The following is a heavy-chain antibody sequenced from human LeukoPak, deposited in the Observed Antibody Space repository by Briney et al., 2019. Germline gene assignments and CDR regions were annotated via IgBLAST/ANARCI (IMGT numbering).Heavy chain of an antibody. V-gene: IGHV3-11*04. CDR2: ISSSGSTI. Sequence: PGGSLRLSCAASGFTFSDYYMSWIRQAPGKGLDWVSYISSSGSTIYYADSVKGRFTISRDNAKNSLYLQMNSLRAEDTAVYYCARDHSSGWYSAFPSGYLDYWGQGTLVTVSS. CDR1: GFTFSDYY. D-gene: IGHD6-19*01. CDR3: ARDHSSGWYSAFPSGYLDY. J-gene: IGHJ4*02.